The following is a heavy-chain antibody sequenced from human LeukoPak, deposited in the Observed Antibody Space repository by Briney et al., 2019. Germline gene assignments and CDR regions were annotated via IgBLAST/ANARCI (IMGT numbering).Heavy chain of an antibody. CDR3: ARGAAVAGTRWFDP. CDR2: IYYSGST. CDR1: GGSISSYY. Sequence: SETLSLTCTVSGGSISSYYWSWIRQPPGKGLEWIGYIYYSGSTNYNPSLKSRVTISVDTSKNQFSLKLSSVTAADTAVYYCARGAAVAGTRWFDPWGQGTLVTVSS. V-gene: IGHV4-59*01. D-gene: IGHD6-19*01. J-gene: IGHJ5*02.